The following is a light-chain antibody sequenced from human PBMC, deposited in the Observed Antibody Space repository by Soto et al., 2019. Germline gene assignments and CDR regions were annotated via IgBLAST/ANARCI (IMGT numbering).Light chain of an antibody. CDR1: QDIAAY. V-gene: IGKV1-8*01. Sequence: IQVTQSPSSVSASVGDRVTITCRASQDIAAYLAWYQHKTGRAPELLIHAASSLQSGVPSRFSGSGSGTDFTLTISCLQSEDFATYYCQQYYSYPRTFGQGTKV. J-gene: IGKJ1*01. CDR2: AAS. CDR3: QQYYSYPRT.